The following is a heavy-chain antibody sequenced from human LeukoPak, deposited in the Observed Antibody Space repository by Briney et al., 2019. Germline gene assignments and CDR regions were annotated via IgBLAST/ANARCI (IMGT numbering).Heavy chain of an antibody. CDR2: ISSSGSTI. CDR1: GFTFSSYE. CDR3: ARHPQAAAAFNPFDY. Sequence: GGSLRLSCAASGFTFSSYEVNWVRQAPGKGLEWVSYISSSGSTIYYADSVKGRFTISRDNAKNSLYLQMNSLRAEDTAVYYCARHPQAAAAFNPFDYWGQGTLVTASS. V-gene: IGHV3-48*03. J-gene: IGHJ4*02. D-gene: IGHD6-13*01.